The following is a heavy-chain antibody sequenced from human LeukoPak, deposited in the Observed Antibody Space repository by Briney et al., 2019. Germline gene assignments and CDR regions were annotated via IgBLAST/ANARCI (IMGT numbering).Heavy chain of an antibody. CDR2: IGPTGFDR. Sequence: TTGGSLRLSCTTSGLTFSTSGFNWVRQAPGKGLEWVASIGPTGFDRYHADSIKGRFTISRDNANSFLYLQMDSLRAEDTAVYYCATETNCRHYDYWGQGTLLTVSS. D-gene: IGHD1-14*01. V-gene: IGHV3-21*06. CDR3: ATETNCRHYDY. CDR1: GLTFSTSG. J-gene: IGHJ4*02.